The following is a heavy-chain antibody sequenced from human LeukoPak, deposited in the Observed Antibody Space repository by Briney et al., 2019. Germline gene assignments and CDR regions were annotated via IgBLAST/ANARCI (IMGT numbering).Heavy chain of an antibody. V-gene: IGHV3-48*03. CDR3: ARDLPYGISDYPPGI. CDR2: ISSRGITI. CDR1: GFTFSSYE. J-gene: IGHJ4*02. Sequence: GGSLRLSCAASGFTFSSYEMNWVCQAPGKGMEWGSYISSRGITIYYADSVRGRFAISRDNAKNSLYLQMNSLRAEDTAVYYCARDLPYGISDYPPGIWGQGTLVTVSS. D-gene: IGHD3-22*01.